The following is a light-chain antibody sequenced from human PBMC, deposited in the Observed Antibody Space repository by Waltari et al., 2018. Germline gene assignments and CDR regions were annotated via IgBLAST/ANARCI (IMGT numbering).Light chain of an antibody. CDR2: QDT. CDR3: QAWDNSAVI. CDR1: ILREKY. V-gene: IGLV3-1*01. Sequence: SSELTQPASVSVSPGQTATIICSGDILREKYTSWYQHKAAQAPLVIIHQDTKRPPGIPERFSGSYSGNKVTLTISETQSVDEADYYCQAWDNSAVIFGGGTKLTVL. J-gene: IGLJ2*01.